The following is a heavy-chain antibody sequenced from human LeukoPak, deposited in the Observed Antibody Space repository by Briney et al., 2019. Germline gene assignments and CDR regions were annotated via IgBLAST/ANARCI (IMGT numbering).Heavy chain of an antibody. Sequence: PGGFLRLSCAASGFTFSSYEMNWVRQAPGKVLEWVSYISSSGTTIYYADSVKGRFTISRDNAKNSLYLQMNSLRAEDTAVYYCARVGVVVAATGNLWFDPWGQGTLVTVSS. J-gene: IGHJ5*02. V-gene: IGHV3-48*03. CDR1: GFTFSSYE. CDR3: ARVGVVVAATGNLWFDP. D-gene: IGHD2-15*01. CDR2: ISSSGTTI.